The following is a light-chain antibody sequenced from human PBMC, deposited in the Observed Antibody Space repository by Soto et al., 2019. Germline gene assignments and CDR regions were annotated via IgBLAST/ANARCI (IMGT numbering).Light chain of an antibody. CDR1: QSVLYSSNNKNY. Sequence: DIVMTQSPDSLAVSLGERATINCKSSQSVLYSSNNKNYLAWYQQKPGQPPKLLNYWASTRDSGVPDRFNGSGSGTDFTVTISSLQGGDVDVYHCQKDYSTPSFGCGSKVEIK. V-gene: IGKV4-1*01. CDR2: WAS. J-gene: IGKJ4*01. CDR3: QKDYSTPS.